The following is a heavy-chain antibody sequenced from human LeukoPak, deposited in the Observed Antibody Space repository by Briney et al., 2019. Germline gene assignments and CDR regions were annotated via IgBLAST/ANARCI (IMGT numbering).Heavy chain of an antibody. CDR2: ISGSGVST. J-gene: IGHJ4*02. D-gene: IGHD7-27*01. CDR3: ARGTGEFEH. V-gene: IGHV3-23*01. CDR1: GFTFSTYA. Sequence: GGSLRLSCAASGFTFSTYAMNWVRQAPGKGLEWVSAISGSGVSTFYADSVKGRFTISRDNSKNTLYLQMNNLRVEDTAVYYCARGTGEFEHWGQGTLVTVSS.